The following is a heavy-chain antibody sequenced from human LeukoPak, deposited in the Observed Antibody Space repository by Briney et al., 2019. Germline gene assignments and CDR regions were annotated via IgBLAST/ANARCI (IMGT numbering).Heavy chain of an antibody. CDR3: AKGRYYYDSSGGGYYYYGMDV. V-gene: IGHV3-23*01. Sequence: GGSLRLSCAASGFTLSSYAMGWVRQAPGKGLEWVSAISGSGGSTYYADSVKGRFTISRDNSKNTLYLQMNSLRAEDTAVYYCAKGRYYYDSSGGGYYYYGMDVWGQGTTVTVSS. D-gene: IGHD3-22*01. J-gene: IGHJ6*02. CDR1: GFTLSSYA. CDR2: ISGSGGST.